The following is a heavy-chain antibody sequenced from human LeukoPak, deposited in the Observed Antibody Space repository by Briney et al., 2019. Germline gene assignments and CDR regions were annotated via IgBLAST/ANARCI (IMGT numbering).Heavy chain of an antibody. CDR3: AKASRQAAVASPLDY. Sequence: TGRSLRLSCAASGFTFSFSTYGMHWVRQAPGKGLEWVAIIWYDGSDKYYADSVKGRFTISRDNSKDTLFLQMNSLKADDTAVYYCAKASRQAAVASPLDYWGQGTLVTVSS. V-gene: IGHV3-33*06. CDR2: IWYDGSDK. J-gene: IGHJ4*02. D-gene: IGHD6-19*01. CDR1: GFTFSFSTYG.